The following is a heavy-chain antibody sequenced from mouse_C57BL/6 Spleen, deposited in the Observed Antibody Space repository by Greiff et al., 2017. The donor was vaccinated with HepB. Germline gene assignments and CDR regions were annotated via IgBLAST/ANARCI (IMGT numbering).Heavy chain of an antibody. CDR1: GFTFSDYY. Sequence: EVKLVESGGGLVQPGGSLKLSCAASGFTFSDYYMYWVRQTPEKRLEWVAYISNGGGSTYYPDTVKGRFTISRDNAKNTLYLQMSRLKSEDTAMYYCARGGLLSFDYWGQGTTLTVSS. J-gene: IGHJ2*01. CDR3: ARGGLLSFDY. D-gene: IGHD2-1*01. CDR2: ISNGGGST. V-gene: IGHV5-12*01.